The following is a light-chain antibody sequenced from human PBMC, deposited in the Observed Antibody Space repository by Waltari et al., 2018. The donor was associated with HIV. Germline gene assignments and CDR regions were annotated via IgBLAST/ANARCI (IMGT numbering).Light chain of an antibody. CDR3: CSYANAGRT. CDR2: EIT. Sequence: QSALTQPASVSGSPGQSITISCIGITHAVGNYNLFSWYQQHPGKAPKLIIYEITKRPSGVSNRFSGSKSGNTASLTISGLQADDEADYYCCSYANAGRTFGGGTKLTVL. V-gene: IGLV2-23*02. J-gene: IGLJ2*01. CDR1: THAVGNYNL.